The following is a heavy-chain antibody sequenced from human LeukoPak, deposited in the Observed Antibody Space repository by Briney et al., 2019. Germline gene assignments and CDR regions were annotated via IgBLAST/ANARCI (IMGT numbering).Heavy chain of an antibody. CDR2: IYYSGST. CDR3: ARGDEYCSGGSCYSGVLDY. CDR1: GGSISSYY. D-gene: IGHD2-15*01. V-gene: IGHV4-59*01. J-gene: IGHJ4*02. Sequence: SETLSLTCTVSGGSISSYYWSWIRQPPGKGLEWTGYIYYSGSTNYNPSLKSRVTISVDTSKNQFSLKLSSVTAADTAVYYCARGDEYCSGGSCYSGVLDYWGQGTLVTVSS.